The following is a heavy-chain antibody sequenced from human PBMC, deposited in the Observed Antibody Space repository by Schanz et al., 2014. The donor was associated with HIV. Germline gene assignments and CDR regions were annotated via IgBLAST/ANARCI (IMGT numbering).Heavy chain of an antibody. CDR1: GFTFDSYG. CDR3: AKPEYDSSGNSQSHFDY. D-gene: IGHD3-22*01. J-gene: IGHJ4*02. CDR2: INSDGSST. Sequence: QVQLVESGGGVVQPGRSLRLSCAASGFTFDSYGIHWVRQAPGKGLEWVSRINSDGSSTNYADSVKGRFTISRDNSKNTLYLQMKSLRPEDTAVYYCAKPEYDSSGNSQSHFDYWGQGTLVTVSS. V-gene: IGHV3-NL1*01.